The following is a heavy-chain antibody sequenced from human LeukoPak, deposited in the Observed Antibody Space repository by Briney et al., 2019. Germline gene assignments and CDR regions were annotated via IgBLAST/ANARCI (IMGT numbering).Heavy chain of an antibody. CDR1: GYTFTSYD. CDR2: MNPNSGNT. J-gene: IGHJ4*02. CDR3: ARGPFLIAAAGPPSGY. V-gene: IGHV1-8*01. D-gene: IGHD6-13*01. Sequence: GASVKVSCKASGYTFTSYDINWVRQATGQGLEWMGWMNPNSGNTGYAQKFQGRVTMTRNTSISTAYMELSRLRSDDTAVYYCARGPFLIAAAGPPSGYWGQGTLVTVSS.